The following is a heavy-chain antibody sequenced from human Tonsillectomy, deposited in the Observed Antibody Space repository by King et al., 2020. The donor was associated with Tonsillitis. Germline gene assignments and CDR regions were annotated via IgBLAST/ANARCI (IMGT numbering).Heavy chain of an antibody. CDR1: GGSISRDGYF. CDR3: AGSGATFEY. J-gene: IGHJ4*02. Sequence: VQLQESGPRLVKPSQTLSLTCSVSGGSISRDGYFWSWIRQHPGRGLEWIGYIYYTGRTHYNPSLKSRVIISIATFGNHFSLNLTSVTAADTAVYYCAGSGATFEYWGQGIPVTVSS. CDR2: IYYTGRT. V-gene: IGHV4-31*03. D-gene: IGHD6-19*01.